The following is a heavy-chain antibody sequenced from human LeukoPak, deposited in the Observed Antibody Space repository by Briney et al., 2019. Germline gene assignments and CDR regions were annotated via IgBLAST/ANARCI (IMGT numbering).Heavy chain of an antibody. Sequence: PSETLSLTCAVYGGSFSGYYWSWIRQPPGKGLEWIGEINHSGSTNYNPSLKSRVTISVDTSKNQFSLKLSSVTAADTAVYYCARGQPEWGLSYFDYWGQGTLVTVSS. V-gene: IGHV4-34*01. D-gene: IGHD3-10*01. CDR2: INHSGST. CDR1: GGSFSGYY. CDR3: ARGQPEWGLSYFDY. J-gene: IGHJ4*02.